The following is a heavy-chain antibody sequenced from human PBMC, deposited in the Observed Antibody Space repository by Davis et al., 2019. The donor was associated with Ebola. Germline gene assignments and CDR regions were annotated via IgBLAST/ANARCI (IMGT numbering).Heavy chain of an antibody. Sequence: PGGSLRLSCAASGFIFSSYVIHWVRQTPGKGLEWVAFIRSDGINRYYADSVKGRFTISRDNSKNTLYLQMNSLRAEDTAVYYCAKDFSLVTIHYGMDVWGKGTTVTVSS. CDR3: AKDFSLVTIHYGMDV. D-gene: IGHD3-3*01. CDR1: GFIFSSYV. CDR2: IRSDGINR. J-gene: IGHJ6*04. V-gene: IGHV3-30*02.